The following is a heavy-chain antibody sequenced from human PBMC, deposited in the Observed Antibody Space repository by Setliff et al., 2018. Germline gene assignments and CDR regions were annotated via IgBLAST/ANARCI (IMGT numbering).Heavy chain of an antibody. CDR2: IDTTGRII. Sequence: GGSLRLSCAASGFTFSDYYMTWIRQAPGKGLEWVSYIDTTGRIIYYADSVKGRFTISRDNAKNSLYLQMNSLRAEDTAAYYCASYYYGSGSYYPYFDYWGQGTLVTVSS. J-gene: IGHJ4*02. V-gene: IGHV3-11*04. D-gene: IGHD3-10*01. CDR1: GFTFSDYY. CDR3: ASYYYGSGSYYPYFDY.